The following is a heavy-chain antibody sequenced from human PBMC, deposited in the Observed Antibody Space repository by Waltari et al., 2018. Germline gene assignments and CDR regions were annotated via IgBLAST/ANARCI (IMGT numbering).Heavy chain of an antibody. D-gene: IGHD6-13*01. CDR2: IYTSGST. CDR1: GGSISSYY. CDR3: RGDSSSWFSRDY. J-gene: IGHJ4*02. Sequence: GLVKPSETLSLTCTVSGGSISSYYWSWIRQPAGKGLEWIGRIYTSGSTNYNPSLKSRVTMSVDTSKNQFSLKLSSVTAADTAVYYCRGDSSSWFSRDYWGQGTLVTVSS. V-gene: IGHV4-4*07.